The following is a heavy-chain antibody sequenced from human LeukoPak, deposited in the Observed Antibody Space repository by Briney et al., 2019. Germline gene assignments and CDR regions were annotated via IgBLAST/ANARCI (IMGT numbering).Heavy chain of an antibody. CDR2: IYYSGST. CDR3: ARDRKYGSESLRRLDY. J-gene: IGHJ4*02. D-gene: IGHD3-10*01. CDR1: GGSISSGGYY. Sequence: SETLSLTCTVSGGSISSGGYYWSWIRQHPGKGLEWIGYIYYSGSTYYNPSLKSRVTISVDTSKNQFSLKLSSVTAADTAVYYCARDRKYGSESLRRLDYWGQGTLVTVSS. V-gene: IGHV4-31*03.